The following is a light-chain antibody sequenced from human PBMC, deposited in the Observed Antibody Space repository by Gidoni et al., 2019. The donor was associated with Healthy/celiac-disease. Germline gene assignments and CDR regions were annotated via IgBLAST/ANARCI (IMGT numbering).Light chain of an antibody. J-gene: IGKJ4*01. CDR3: QQYGSSPLT. CDR1: QSVSSSY. V-gene: IGKV3-20*01. Sequence: DIVLTQSPGTLSLSPGERATLSCRANQSVSSSYLAWYQQKPGQAPRLLIYGASSRATGIPDRFSGSGSGTDFTLTISRLEPEDFAVYYCQQYGSSPLTFGGGTKVEIK. CDR2: GAS.